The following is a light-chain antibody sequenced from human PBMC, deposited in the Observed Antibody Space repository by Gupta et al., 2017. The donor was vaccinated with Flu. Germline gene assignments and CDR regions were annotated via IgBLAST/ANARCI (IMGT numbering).Light chain of an antibody. CDR2: DAS. CDR1: QNVNRY. J-gene: IGKJ4*01. V-gene: IGKV3-11*01. CDR3: QQRSTWIT. Sequence: EIVLTQSPATLSLSPGEGATISCRASQNVNRYLDWYQQRPGQAPRLLIYDASDRAAGIPAKFSGRGSGTDFTLTSSSLEPEDFAVYYCQQRSTWITFGGGTMVEVK.